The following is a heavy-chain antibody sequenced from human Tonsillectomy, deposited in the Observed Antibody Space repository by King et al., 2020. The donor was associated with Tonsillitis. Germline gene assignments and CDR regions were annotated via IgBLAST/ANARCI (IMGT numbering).Heavy chain of an antibody. V-gene: IGHV4-39*01. Sequence: QLQESGPGLVKPSETLSLTCTVSGGSISSSSYYWGWIRQPPGKGLEWIGSIYYSGSTYYNPSLKSRVTISVDTSKNQFSLKLSSVTAADTAVYYCARRAYGSGSYYTSWYFDLWGRGTLVTVSS. CDR3: ARRAYGSGSYYTSWYFDL. J-gene: IGHJ2*01. CDR1: GGSISSSSYY. CDR2: IYYSGST. D-gene: IGHD3-10*01.